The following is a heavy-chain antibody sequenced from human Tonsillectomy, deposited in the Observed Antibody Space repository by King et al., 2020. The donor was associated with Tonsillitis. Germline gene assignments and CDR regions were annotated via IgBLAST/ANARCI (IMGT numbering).Heavy chain of an antibody. J-gene: IGHJ6*02. Sequence: QLVQSGAEVKKPVASVKVSCKASGYTFTNYGISWVRQAPGQGLEWMGWISPYNGNTNYVQKIQGRVTMTTDTSTSTAYMELRSLRSDETAVYYCARAYCGGDCYPTPYYYYGMDVWGQGTTVTVSS. CDR2: ISPYNGNT. D-gene: IGHD2-21*02. CDR3: ARAYCGGDCYPTPYYYYGMDV. V-gene: IGHV1-18*01. CDR1: GYTFTNYG.